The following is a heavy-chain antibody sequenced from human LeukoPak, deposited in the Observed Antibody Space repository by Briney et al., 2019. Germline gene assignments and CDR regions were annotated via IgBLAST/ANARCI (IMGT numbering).Heavy chain of an antibody. CDR1: GGTFSNFA. J-gene: IGHJ4*02. V-gene: IGHV1-69*13. CDR2: IIPIFGTA. CDR3: ARDINGSGIV. D-gene: IGHD3-10*01. Sequence: SVKVSCKASGGTFSNFAISWVRQAPGQGLEWMGGIIPIFGTANYAQKFQGRVTITADESTSTAYIELSSLRSEDTAVYYCARDINGSGIVWGQGTLVTVSS.